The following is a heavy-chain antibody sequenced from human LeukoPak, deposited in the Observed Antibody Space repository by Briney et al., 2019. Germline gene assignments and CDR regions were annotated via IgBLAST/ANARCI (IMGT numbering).Heavy chain of an antibody. CDR3: ARDNWNYGSSMDV. CDR2: IYYSGST. D-gene: IGHD1-7*01. V-gene: IGHV4-59*01. J-gene: IGHJ6*02. Sequence: SETLSLTCTVPGGSISSYYWSWIRQPPGKGLEWIGYIYYSGSTNYNPSLKSRVTISVDTSKNQFSLKLSSVTAADTAVYYCARDNWNYGSSMDVWGQGTTVTVSS. CDR1: GGSISSYY.